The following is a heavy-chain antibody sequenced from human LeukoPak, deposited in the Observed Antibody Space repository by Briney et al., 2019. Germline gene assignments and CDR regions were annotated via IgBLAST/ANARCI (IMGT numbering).Heavy chain of an antibody. CDR1: GYTFTSYD. CDR3: ARANDFWSGYYYYYYMDV. J-gene: IGHJ6*03. Sequence: GASVKVSCKASGYTFTSYDINWVRQATGQGLEWMGWMNPNSGNTGYAQKFQGRVAMTRNTSISTAYTELSSLRSEDTAVYYCARANDFWSGYYYYYYMDVWGKGTTVTVSS. D-gene: IGHD3-3*01. V-gene: IGHV1-8*01. CDR2: MNPNSGNT.